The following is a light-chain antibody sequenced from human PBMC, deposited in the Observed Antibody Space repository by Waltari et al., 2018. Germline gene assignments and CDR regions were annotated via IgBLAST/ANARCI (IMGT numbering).Light chain of an antibody. CDR3: GTWDSSLRGWV. V-gene: IGLV1-51*02. Sequence: QSVLTQPPSVSAAPGQKVTISCSGSSSNIGNNYVSWYQQLPGTAPKLLIYENNRRPSWIPDRFSGSKSGTSATLGITGLQTGDEADYYCGTWDSSLRGWVFGGGTKLTVL. CDR1: SSNIGNNY. J-gene: IGLJ3*02. CDR2: ENN.